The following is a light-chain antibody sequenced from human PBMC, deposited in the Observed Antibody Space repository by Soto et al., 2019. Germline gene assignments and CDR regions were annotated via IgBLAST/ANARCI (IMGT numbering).Light chain of an antibody. Sequence: EAVTTPYTATLSVSRGERGTLSGSAGQSVYNNLAWYQQKPGQAPRLLIYGASTRATGIPARFSGSGSGTEFTLTISSLQSEYFAVYFCQQYNNWPPVTFGPGTKVDIK. J-gene: IGKJ3*01. CDR3: QQYNNWPPVT. CDR2: GAS. CDR1: QSVYNN. V-gene: IGKV3-15*01.